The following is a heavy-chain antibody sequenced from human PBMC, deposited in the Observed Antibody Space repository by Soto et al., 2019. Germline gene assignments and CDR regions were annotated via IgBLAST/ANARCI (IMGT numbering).Heavy chain of an antibody. D-gene: IGHD6-25*01. CDR1: GGSISSASYF. V-gene: IGHV4-39*01. CDR2: VYFVGNS. Sequence: SETLSLTCTVSGGSISSASYFWGWIRQPPGKGLEWIGSVYFVGNSYYNPSLKSRVSISVDASKNQFSLRLNSVTAADTSVYYCAGQTFTIAAASYGRSNWFDPWGPGTLVTVSS. CDR3: AGQTFTIAAASYGRSNWFDP. J-gene: IGHJ5*02.